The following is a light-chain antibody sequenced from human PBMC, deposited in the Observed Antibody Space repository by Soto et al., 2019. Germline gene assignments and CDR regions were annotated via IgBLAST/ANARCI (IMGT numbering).Light chain of an antibody. J-gene: IGKJ1*01. CDR1: QGIGND. V-gene: IGKV1-6*01. CDR2: EAS. CDR3: LQDYVYPWS. Sequence: AIQGTQSPSSLSASVGHRDTISCRASQGIGNDLGEYQQKPGKAPKLLIYEASTLKTGVASRFSGGGSGTDVTLTTSSLQPEDFATYDCLQDYVYPWSFGQGTKVEVK.